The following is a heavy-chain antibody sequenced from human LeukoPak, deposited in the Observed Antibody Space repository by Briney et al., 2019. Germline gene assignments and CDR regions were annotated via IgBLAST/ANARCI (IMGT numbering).Heavy chain of an antibody. D-gene: IGHD6-19*01. CDR1: GYSFTSYG. Sequence: ASVKVSCKASGYSFTSYGISWVRQAPGQGLGWMGWISAYNGNTHYEQKLQGRFTMTTDTSTSTAYMELRSLRSDDTAVYYCARAIAVAGTTMDFQRWGQGTLVTVSS. V-gene: IGHV1-18*01. CDR3: ARAIAVAGTTMDFQR. CDR2: ISAYNGNT. J-gene: IGHJ1*01.